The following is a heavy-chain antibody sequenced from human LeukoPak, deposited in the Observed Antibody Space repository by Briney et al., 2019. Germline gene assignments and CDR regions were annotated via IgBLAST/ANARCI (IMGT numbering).Heavy chain of an antibody. CDR3: AKDLSGWKGYFDY. V-gene: IGHV3-23*01. J-gene: IGHJ4*02. Sequence: WGSLRLSCAVSGCSFSSYALSWVRQAPGKGLEWVSAISGSGGSTYYADSVKGRFTTSRDNSKNTLYLQMNSLRAEDTAVYYCAKDLSGWKGYFDYWGQGTLVTVSS. CDR1: GCSFSSYA. CDR2: ISGSGGST. D-gene: IGHD6-19*01.